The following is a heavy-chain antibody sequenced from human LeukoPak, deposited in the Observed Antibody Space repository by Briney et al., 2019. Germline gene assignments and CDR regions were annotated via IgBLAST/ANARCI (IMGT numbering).Heavy chain of an antibody. CDR3: ARGGNYYDSSGYYYRPY. CDR2: IKQDGSEK. Sequence: GGSLRLSCAASGFTFSNYWMSWVRQAPGKGLEWVANIKQDGSEKYYVDSVKGRFTISRDNAKNSLYLQMNSLRAEDTAVYYCARGGNYYDSSGYYYRPYWGQGTLVTVSS. J-gene: IGHJ4*02. D-gene: IGHD3-22*01. V-gene: IGHV3-7*01. CDR1: GFTFSNYW.